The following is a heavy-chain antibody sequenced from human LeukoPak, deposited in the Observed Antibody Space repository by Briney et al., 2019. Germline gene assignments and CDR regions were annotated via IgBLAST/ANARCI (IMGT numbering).Heavy chain of an antibody. V-gene: IGHV1-46*01. CDR3: ARDLGPQDPYYYGMDV. CDR1: GYTFTSYY. CDR2: INPSGGST. Sequence: ASVKVSCKASGYTFTSYYMHWVRQAPGQGLEWMGIINPSGGSTSYAQKFQGRVTMTRDTSTSTVYMELSSLRSEDTAVYYCARDLGPQDPYYYGMDVWGKGTTVTVSS. J-gene: IGHJ6*04.